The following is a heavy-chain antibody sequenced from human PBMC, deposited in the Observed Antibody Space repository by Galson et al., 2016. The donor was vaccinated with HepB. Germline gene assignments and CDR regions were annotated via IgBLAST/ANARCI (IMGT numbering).Heavy chain of an antibody. J-gene: IGHJ6*02. CDR1: GFTFSSYS. D-gene: IGHD6-13*01. V-gene: IGHV3-21*01. Sequence: LRLSCAASGFTFSSYSMNWVRQAPGKGLEWVSSISSSSSYIYYADSVKGRFTISRDNAKNSLYLQMNSLRAEDTAVYYCAREGIAAAGIYYYGMDGWGQGTTVTVSS. CDR2: ISSSSSYI. CDR3: AREGIAAAGIYYYGMDG.